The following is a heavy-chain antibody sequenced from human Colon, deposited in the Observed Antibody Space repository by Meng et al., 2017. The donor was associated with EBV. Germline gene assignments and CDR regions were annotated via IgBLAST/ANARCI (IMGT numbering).Heavy chain of an antibody. V-gene: IGHV3-11*01. Sequence: GGTVSLCCTSSGGFFSDDYMAWIRQALVKGLEWLSYIRNSGNTIYYADSVKGRFSVSRDNAKSSLYLQMNSLRAEDTAVYYSERDHSSLCYYFDHWGPGTLVTVSS. CDR2: IRNSGNTI. J-gene: IGHJ4*02. CDR3: ERDHSSLCYYFDH. CDR1: GGFFSDDY. D-gene: IGHD3-22*01.